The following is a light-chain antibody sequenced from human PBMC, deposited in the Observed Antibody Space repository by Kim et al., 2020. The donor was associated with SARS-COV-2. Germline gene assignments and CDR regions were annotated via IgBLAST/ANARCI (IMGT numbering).Light chain of an antibody. CDR1: SIGSKT. CDR3: QVWDSSSDHWV. V-gene: IGLV3-12*02. CDR2: SER. Sequence: SYELTQPHSVSLATAQMARITCGGNSIGSKTVHWYQQKPGQDPVVVIHSERKRPSGIPERFSGSNPGTTATLTISRIEAGDEADYHCQVWDSSSDHWVFGGGTQLTVL. J-gene: IGLJ3*02.